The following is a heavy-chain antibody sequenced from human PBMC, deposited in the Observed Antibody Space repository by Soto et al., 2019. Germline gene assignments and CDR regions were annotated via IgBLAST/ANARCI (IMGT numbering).Heavy chain of an antibody. CDR3: ARCYCSIGSCYTCWHFDL. CDR1: GYTFSNYG. D-gene: IGHD2-15*01. J-gene: IGHJ2*01. Sequence: QVQLVQSGPEVKKPGASVKVSCQASGYTFSNYGISWVRQAPGQGLKWMGWIGPYNGNTDYAQNFQGRVTMTRDTSTNTAYMELRSLRSDDTALYYCARCYCSIGSCYTCWHFDLWGRGALLTVSS. CDR2: IGPYNGNT. V-gene: IGHV1-18*01.